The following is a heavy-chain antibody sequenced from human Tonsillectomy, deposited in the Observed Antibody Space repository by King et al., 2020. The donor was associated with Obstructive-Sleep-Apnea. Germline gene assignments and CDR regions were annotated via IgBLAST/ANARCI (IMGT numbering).Heavy chain of an antibody. J-gene: IGHJ5*02. Sequence: QLVQSGPEVKKPGTSVKVSCKASGFTFTSSAMQWVRQARGQRLEWIGWIVVGSGNTNYAQKFQERVTITRDMSTSTAYMELSSLRSEDTAVYYCAAGGEDCSSTSCYERPENWFDPWGQGTLVTVSS. CDR3: AAGGEDCSSTSCYERPENWFDP. CDR1: GFTFTSSA. V-gene: IGHV1-58*02. CDR2: IVVGSGNT. D-gene: IGHD2-2*01.